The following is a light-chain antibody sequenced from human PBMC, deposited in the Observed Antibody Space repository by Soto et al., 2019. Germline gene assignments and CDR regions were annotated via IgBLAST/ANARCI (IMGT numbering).Light chain of an antibody. CDR3: ASWGDSLNGHV. V-gene: IGLV1-44*01. CDR1: SSNIASNT. CDR2: SND. J-gene: IGLJ1*01. Sequence: QSVLTQPPSASGTPGQRVTVSCSGSSSNIASNTVNRYQQLPGTAPTLLIDSNDQRPSGVPDRFSASKSGTSASLAISGLQSEDEADYYCASWGDSLNGHVVGTGTKVTVL.